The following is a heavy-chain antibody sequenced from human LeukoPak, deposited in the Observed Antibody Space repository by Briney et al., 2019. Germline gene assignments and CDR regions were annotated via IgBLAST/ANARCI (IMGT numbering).Heavy chain of an antibody. CDR1: GFTFSNYG. D-gene: IGHD3-10*01. J-gene: IGHJ4*02. CDR3: ARKERRGTNDY. Sequence: GGSLRLSCAASGFTFSNYGMHWVRQAPGKGLEWVSSISSSSSYIYYADSVKGRFTISRDNAKNSLYLQMNSLRAEDTAVYYCARKERRGTNDYWGQGTLVTVSS. V-gene: IGHV3-21*01. CDR2: ISSSSSYI.